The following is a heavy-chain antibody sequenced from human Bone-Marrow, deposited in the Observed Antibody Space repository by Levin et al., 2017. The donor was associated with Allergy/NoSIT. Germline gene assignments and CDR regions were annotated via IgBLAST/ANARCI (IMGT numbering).Heavy chain of an antibody. J-gene: IGHJ4*02. Sequence: PGESLKISCAASGFTFSSYAMHWVRQAPGKGLEWVALISFDGTYKNYADSVRGRFTISRDNSENTLFLHMNTLRAEDTAVYYCARDHYDTSGYWSYFESWGQGTLVTVSS. D-gene: IGHD3-22*01. V-gene: IGHV3-30*04. CDR3: ARDHYDTSGYWSYFES. CDR2: ISFDGTYK. CDR1: GFTFSSYA.